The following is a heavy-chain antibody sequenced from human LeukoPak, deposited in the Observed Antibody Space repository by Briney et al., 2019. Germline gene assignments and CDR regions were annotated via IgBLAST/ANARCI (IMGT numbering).Heavy chain of an antibody. V-gene: IGHV3-9*01. D-gene: IGHD5-24*01. Sequence: GGSLRLSCAASGFTFDDYAMHWVRQAPGKGLEWVSGISWNSGSIGYADSVKGRFTISRDNAKSSLYLQMNSLRAEDTALYYCAKGRDGYNPKYYFDYWGQGTLVTVSS. J-gene: IGHJ4*02. CDR3: AKGRDGYNPKYYFDY. CDR1: GFTFDDYA. CDR2: ISWNSGSI.